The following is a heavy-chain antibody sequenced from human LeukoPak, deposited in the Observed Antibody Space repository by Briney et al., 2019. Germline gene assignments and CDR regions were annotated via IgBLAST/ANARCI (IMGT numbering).Heavy chain of an antibody. CDR1: GGSISRSTYY. D-gene: IGHD3-3*01. J-gene: IGHJ4*02. V-gene: IGHV4-39*01. CDR3: ARLWSGYRPPDF. CDR2: IYYSGGT. Sequence: SETLSLTCTVSGGSISRSTYYWGWVRQPPGKGLEWIGSIYYSGGTYYNPSLKSRVTMSVDTSKDQFSLKLTSVTAADTAVYYCARLWSGYRPPDFWGQGTLVTVSS.